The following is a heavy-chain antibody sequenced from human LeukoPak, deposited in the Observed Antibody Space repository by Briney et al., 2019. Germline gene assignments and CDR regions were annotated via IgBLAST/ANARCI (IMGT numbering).Heavy chain of an antibody. J-gene: IGHJ4*02. CDR2: ISYDGNNE. CDR3: AKDRGDSSGYWKKTSDY. D-gene: IGHD3-22*01. Sequence: GGSLRLSCAASGFTFSSYVMHWVRQAPGKGLEWVAIISYDGNNEYYADSVKGRFTISRDNSKNTLYLQMNSLRAEDTAVYYCAKDRGDSSGYWKKTSDYWGQGTLVTVSS. CDR1: GFTFSSYV. V-gene: IGHV3-30-3*01.